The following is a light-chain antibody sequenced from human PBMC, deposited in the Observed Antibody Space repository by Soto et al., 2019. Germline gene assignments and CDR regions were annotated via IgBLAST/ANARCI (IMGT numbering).Light chain of an antibody. V-gene: IGKV3-11*01. Sequence: EIVLTQSPATLSLSPGERATLSCRASQSVSESLAWYQQKPGQAPRLLIYDVSYRATGIPVRFSGSGSGTDFTLTISSPEPEDFAVYYCQQRSDWLPITFGQGTRLEIK. CDR1: QSVSES. CDR2: DVS. J-gene: IGKJ5*01. CDR3: QQRSDWLPIT.